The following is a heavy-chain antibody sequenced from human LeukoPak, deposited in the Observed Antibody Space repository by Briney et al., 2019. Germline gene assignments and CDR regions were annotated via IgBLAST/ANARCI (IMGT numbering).Heavy chain of an antibody. V-gene: IGHV3-7*01. CDR1: GFNFRSYW. J-gene: IGHJ3*02. D-gene: IGHD1-26*01. CDR3: ARRGATRAAFDI. Sequence: GGSLRLSCAASGFNFRSYWMIWVRQAPGKGLEWVANINQDGSEKYYVYSVKGRFTISRDNAKNSLYLQMNSLRAEDTAVYYCARRGATRAAFDIWGQGTMVTVSP. CDR2: INQDGSEK.